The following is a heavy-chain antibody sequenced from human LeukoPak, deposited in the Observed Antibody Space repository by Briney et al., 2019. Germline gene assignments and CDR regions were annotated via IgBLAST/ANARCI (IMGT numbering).Heavy chain of an antibody. V-gene: IGHV6-1*01. CDR3: ARGTLRKNGDIAARPGNWFDP. D-gene: IGHD6-6*01. CDR1: GDSFSSNSAA. J-gene: IGHJ5*02. Sequence: SQTLSLICAISGDSFSSNSAAWNWIRQSPSKGLEWLARTYYRTKWYNDYAVSVKSRITINPDTSNNQFYLQLKSVTPEDTAVYYCARGTLRKNGDIAARPGNWFDPWGQGTLVTVSS. CDR2: TYYRTKWYN.